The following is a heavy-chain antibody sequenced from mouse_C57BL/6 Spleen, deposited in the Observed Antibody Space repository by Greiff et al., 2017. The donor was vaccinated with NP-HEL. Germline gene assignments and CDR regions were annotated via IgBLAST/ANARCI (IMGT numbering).Heavy chain of an antibody. J-gene: IGHJ1*03. D-gene: IGHD1-1*01. V-gene: IGHV1-7*01. CDR2: INPSSGYT. Sequence: VQLQQSGAELAKPGASVKLSCKASGYTFTSYWMHWVKQRPGQGLEWIGYINPSSGYTKYNQKFKDKAPLTADKSSSTAYMQLSSLTYEDSAVYDCARCSSYDWYFDVWGTGTTVTVSS. CDR3: ARCSSYDWYFDV. CDR1: GYTFTSYW.